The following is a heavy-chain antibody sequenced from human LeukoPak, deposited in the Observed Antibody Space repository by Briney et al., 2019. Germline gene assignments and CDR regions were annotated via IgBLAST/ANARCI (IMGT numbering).Heavy chain of an antibody. CDR2: IYTSGST. CDR3: ARDRSYCSSTSCQEFFDY. V-gene: IGHV4-4*07. Sequence: SSETLSLTCTVSGGSISSYYWSWIRQPAGKGLEWLGRIYTSGSTNYNPSLKSRVTMSVDTSKNQFSLKLSSVTAADTAVYYCARDRSYCSSTSCQEFFDYWGQGTLVTVSS. CDR1: GGSISSYY. D-gene: IGHD2-2*01. J-gene: IGHJ4*02.